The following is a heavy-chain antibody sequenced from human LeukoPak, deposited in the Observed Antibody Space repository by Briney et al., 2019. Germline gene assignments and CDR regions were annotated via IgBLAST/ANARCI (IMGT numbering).Heavy chain of an antibody. CDR1: GVSISSSNSY. Sequence: SETLSLTCTVSGVSISSSNSYWGWIRQPPVKGLEWIGSIYYSGNTYYNASLKSQVSISIDTSKNQFSLRLTSVTAADTAVYYCARQTGSGLFILPGGQGTLVTVSS. J-gene: IGHJ4*02. CDR3: ARQTGSGLFILP. V-gene: IGHV4-39*01. D-gene: IGHD3/OR15-3a*01. CDR2: IYYSGNT.